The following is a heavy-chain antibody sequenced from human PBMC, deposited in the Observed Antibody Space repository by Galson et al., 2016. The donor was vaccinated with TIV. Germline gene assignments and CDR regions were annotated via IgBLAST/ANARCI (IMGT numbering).Heavy chain of an antibody. CDR3: ARPPYCGGDCYKHDS. D-gene: IGHD2-21*01. Sequence: SVKVSCKASGYTFTHHPIHWVRQAPGQRLEWMGWINAVNGNTKYSQKFQGRVTITRDTSATTVYMDLSSLTSEDTAVYYCARPPYCGGDCYKHDSWGQGTLVNVSS. J-gene: IGHJ4*02. CDR1: GYTFTHHP. V-gene: IGHV1-3*01. CDR2: INAVNGNT.